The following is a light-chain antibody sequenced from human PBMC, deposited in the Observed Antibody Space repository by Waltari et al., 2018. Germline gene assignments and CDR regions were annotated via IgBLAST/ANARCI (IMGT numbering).Light chain of an antibody. J-gene: IGKJ2*01. V-gene: IGKV1-39*01. CDR1: QSISSY. CDR2: AAS. Sequence: DIQMTQSPSSLSASVGDRVTIPCRASQSISSYLKWYQQKPGKAPKLLIYAASSLQSGVPSRCSGSGSGTDFTITRSSLQPEEFATYYCQQSYRTPPYTFGQGTKLEIK. CDR3: QQSYRTPPYT.